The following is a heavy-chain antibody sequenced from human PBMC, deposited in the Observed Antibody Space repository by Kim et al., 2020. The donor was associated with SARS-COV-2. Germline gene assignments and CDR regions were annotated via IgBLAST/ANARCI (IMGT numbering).Heavy chain of an antibody. Sequence: GGSLRLSCAASGFTFSNAWMSWVRQAPGKGLEWVGRIKSKTDGGTTDYAAPVKGRFTISRDDSKNTLYLQMNSLKTEDTAVYYCTTDIAAAGNSMDVWGQGTTVTVSS. CDR3: TTDIAAAGNSMDV. CDR2: IKSKTDGGTT. V-gene: IGHV3-15*01. D-gene: IGHD6-13*01. J-gene: IGHJ6*02. CDR1: GFTFSNAW.